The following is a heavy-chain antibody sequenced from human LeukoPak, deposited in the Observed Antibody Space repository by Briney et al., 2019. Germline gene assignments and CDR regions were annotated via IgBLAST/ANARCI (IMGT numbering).Heavy chain of an antibody. J-gene: IGHJ4*02. CDR2: INHSGST. V-gene: IGHV4-34*01. D-gene: IGHD3-10*01. CDR3: ARGRYYYGSGSYFGY. Sequence: SETLSLTCAVYGGSFSGYYWSWIRQPPGKGLEWMGEINHSGSTNYNPSLKSQVTISVDTSKNQFSLKLSSVTAADTAVYYCARGRYYYGSGSYFGYWGQGTLVTVSS. CDR1: GGSFSGYY.